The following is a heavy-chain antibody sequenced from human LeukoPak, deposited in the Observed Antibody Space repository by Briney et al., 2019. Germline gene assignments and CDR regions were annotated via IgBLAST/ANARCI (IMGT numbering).Heavy chain of an antibody. CDR3: ARVRFYYGMDV. V-gene: IGHV4-30-4*01. Sequence: SETLSLTCSVSGGSISSGDYYWSWIRQPPGKGLEWIGYIDYNGSTYYNPSLKSRVTISVDTSKNQFSLKLSSVTAADTAVYYCARVRFYYGMDVWGQGTTVTVSS. J-gene: IGHJ6*02. CDR2: IDYNGST. CDR1: GGSISSGDYY.